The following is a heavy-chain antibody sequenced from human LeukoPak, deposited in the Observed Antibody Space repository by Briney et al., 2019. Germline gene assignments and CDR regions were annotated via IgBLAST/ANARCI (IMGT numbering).Heavy chain of an antibody. J-gene: IGHJ6*03. CDR2: IYTSGST. CDR3: AREGFGTNGVYYYYYYMDV. D-gene: IGHD2-8*01. V-gene: IGHV4-61*02. CDR1: GGSISSGSYY. Sequence: SETLSLTCTVSGGSISSGSYYWCWIRQPAGKGLEWIGRIYTSGSTNYNPSLKSRVTISVDTSKNQFSLKLSSVTAADTAVYYCAREGFGTNGVYYYYYYMDVWGKGTTVTVSS.